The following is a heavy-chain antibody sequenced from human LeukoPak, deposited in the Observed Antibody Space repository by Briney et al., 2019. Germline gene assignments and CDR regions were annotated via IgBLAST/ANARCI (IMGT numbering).Heavy chain of an antibody. J-gene: IGHJ4*02. CDR1: GYIFTDYY. D-gene: IGHD3-10*01. CDR3: AREGDKNTWYGEGFDY. Sequence: ASVKVSCKASGYIFTDYYMHWVRQAPGHGLEWMGGIIPLFGSANYAQKFQGRVTITADESTTTAYMELRNLRSDDTATYYCAREGDKNTWYGEGFDYWGQGALVTVSS. V-gene: IGHV1-69*13. CDR2: IIPLFGSA.